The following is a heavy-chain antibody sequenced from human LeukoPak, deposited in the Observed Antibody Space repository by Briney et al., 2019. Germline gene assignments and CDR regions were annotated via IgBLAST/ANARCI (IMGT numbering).Heavy chain of an antibody. CDR2: IIPIFGTA. J-gene: IGHJ4*02. Sequence: GASVKVSCKASGGTFSSYAISWVRQAPGQGLEWMGGIIPIFGTANYTQKFQGRVTITTDESTSTAYMELSRLRSDDTAVYYCARVRRRTDTYFDYWGQGTLVTVSS. CDR3: ARVRRRTDTYFDY. CDR1: GGTFSSYA. V-gene: IGHV1-69*05. D-gene: IGHD5-18*01.